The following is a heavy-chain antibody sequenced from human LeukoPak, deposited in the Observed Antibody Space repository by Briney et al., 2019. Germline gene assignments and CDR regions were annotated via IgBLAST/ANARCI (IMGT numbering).Heavy chain of an antibody. V-gene: IGHV4-39*01. CDR2: IFYTGNT. CDR3: ARLNKPGWFDP. D-gene: IGHD1-14*01. Sequence: SETLSLTCTVSDGSINSSNYYWAWIRQPPGKGLEWIANIFYTGNTYYNPSLKSRVTILIDTSKNQFSLRLSSVTATDTAVYYCARLNKPGWFDPWGQGTLVTVSS. CDR1: DGSINSSNYY. J-gene: IGHJ5*02.